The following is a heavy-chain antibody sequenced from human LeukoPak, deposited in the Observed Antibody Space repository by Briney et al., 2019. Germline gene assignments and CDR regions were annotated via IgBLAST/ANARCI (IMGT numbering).Heavy chain of an antibody. Sequence: GGSLRLSCAASGFTFDDYAMHWVRQAPGKGLEWVSGISWNSGSIGYADSVKGRFTISRDNAKNSLYLQMNSLRAEDTALYYCAKDMGLYNGSYQDAFDIWGQGTMVTVSS. CDR3: AKDMGLYNGSYQDAFDI. CDR2: ISWNSGSI. CDR1: GFTFDDYA. V-gene: IGHV3-9*01. D-gene: IGHD1-26*01. J-gene: IGHJ3*02.